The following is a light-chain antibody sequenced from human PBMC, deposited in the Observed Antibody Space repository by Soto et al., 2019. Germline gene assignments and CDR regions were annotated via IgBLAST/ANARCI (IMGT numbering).Light chain of an antibody. Sequence: DIPLTQSPSFPSASVGDRVTITCRASQGISSYLAWYQQKPGKAPKLLIYAASTLQSGVPSRFSGSGSGTEFTLTISSLQPEDFATYYCQQLNSYPLFGPGTKVDIK. CDR3: QQLNSYPL. CDR1: QGISSY. J-gene: IGKJ3*01. V-gene: IGKV1-9*01. CDR2: AAS.